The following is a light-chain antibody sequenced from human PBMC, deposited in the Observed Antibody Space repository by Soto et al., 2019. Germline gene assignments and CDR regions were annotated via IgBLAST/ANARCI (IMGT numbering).Light chain of an antibody. J-gene: IGKJ3*01. Sequence: EIVLTQSPGTLSLSPGERATLSCRASQSVSNTYLAWYQQKPGQAPRLLIYDASSRATGIPDRFSGSGSGTDFTLTISSLEPADFAVYYCQQYGRSPGLFTFGPGTKVDIK. CDR2: DAS. CDR1: QSVSNTY. CDR3: QQYGRSPGLFT. V-gene: IGKV3-20*01.